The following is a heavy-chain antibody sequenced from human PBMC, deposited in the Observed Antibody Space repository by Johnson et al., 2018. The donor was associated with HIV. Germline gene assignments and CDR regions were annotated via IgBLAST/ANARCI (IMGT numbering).Heavy chain of an antibody. D-gene: IGHD3-10*01. CDR3: AVLCSGCADAFDM. CDR1: GFTFSSYG. V-gene: IGHV3-NL1*01. Sequence: QMQLVESGGGVVQPGRSLRLSCAASGFTFSSYGMHWVRQAPGKGLEWVSDIYSGGSTYYADSVKGRFTISRDNSKNTLYLQMNSLRAEDTAVYYCAVLCSGCADAFDMWGQGTMVTVS. J-gene: IGHJ3*02. CDR2: IYSGGST.